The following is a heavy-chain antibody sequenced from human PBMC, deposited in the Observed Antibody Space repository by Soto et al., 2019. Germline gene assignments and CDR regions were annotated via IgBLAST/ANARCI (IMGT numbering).Heavy chain of an antibody. CDR3: ARVLFGRGNWFDP. CDR2: IYYSGST. V-gene: IGHV4-59*01. CDR1: GGSISSDY. J-gene: IGHJ5*02. D-gene: IGHD3-3*01. Sequence: SETLSLTCTVSGGSISSDYWSWIRQPPGKGLEWIGYIYYSGSTNYNPSLKSRVTISVDTSKNQFSLKLSSVTAADTAVYYCARVLFGRGNWFDPWGQGTLVTVSS.